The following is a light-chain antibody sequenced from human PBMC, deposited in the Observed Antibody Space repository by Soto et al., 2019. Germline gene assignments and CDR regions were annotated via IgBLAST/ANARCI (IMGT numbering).Light chain of an antibody. J-gene: IGLJ3*02. CDR1: SSDVGSNSL. Sequence: QSALTQPASVSGSPGQSITISCTGSSSDVGSNSLVSWYRQHPGKAPKLMVYEGSKRPSGVSNRFSGSKSGNKASLTISGLQGEDEGEYYCSAYVGTTLEFGGGTKLTVL. CDR3: SAYVGTTLE. V-gene: IGLV2-23*01. CDR2: EGS.